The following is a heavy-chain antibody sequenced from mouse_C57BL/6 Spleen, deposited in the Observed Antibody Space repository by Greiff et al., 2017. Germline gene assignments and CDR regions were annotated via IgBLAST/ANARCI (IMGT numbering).Heavy chain of an antibody. CDR1: GYTFTSYW. D-gene: IGHD2-3*01. V-gene: IGHV1-64*01. CDR2: IHPNSGST. J-gene: IGHJ3*01. Sequence: VQLQQPGAELVKPGASVKLSCKASGYTFTSYWMHWVKQRPGQGLEWIGMIHPNSGSTNYNEKFKSKATLTVDKSSSTAYMQLSSLTSEDSAVYYCAREDGHGGFAYWGQGTLVTVSA. CDR3: AREDGHGGFAY.